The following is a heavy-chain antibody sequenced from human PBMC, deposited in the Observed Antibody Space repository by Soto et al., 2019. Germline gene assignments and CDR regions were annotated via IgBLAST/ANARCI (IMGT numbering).Heavy chain of an antibody. CDR1: GFHFSDYY. J-gene: IGHJ5*02. V-gene: IGHV3-11*01. Sequence: GGSLRLSCAAAGFHFSDYYMSWIRPAPGKGLEWISYISNSGRTIYYADSLKGRFTISRDNAKNSLYLQMNSLRVDDTAMYYCARLPYPWGWFDPWGQGTLVTVSS. D-gene: IGHD3-16*01. CDR3: ARLPYPWGWFDP. CDR2: ISNSGRTI.